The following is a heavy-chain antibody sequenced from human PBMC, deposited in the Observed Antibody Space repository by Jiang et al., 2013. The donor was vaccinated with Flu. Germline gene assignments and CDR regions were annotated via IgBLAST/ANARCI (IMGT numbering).Heavy chain of an antibody. Sequence: PGGSLRLSCAASGFTFSSYAMSWVRQAPGKGLEWVSTISDSGGSTYYADSVKGRFTISRDNSKNSLYLQMNSLRAEDTAIYYCAKVPKVGAAHFDYWGQGTLVTVSS. CDR3: AKVPKVGAAHFDY. CDR1: GFTFSSYA. V-gene: IGHV3-23*01. CDR2: ISDSGGST. D-gene: IGHD1-26*01. J-gene: IGHJ4*02.